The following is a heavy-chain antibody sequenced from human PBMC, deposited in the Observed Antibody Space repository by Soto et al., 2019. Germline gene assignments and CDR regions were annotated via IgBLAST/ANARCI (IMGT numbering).Heavy chain of an antibody. V-gene: IGHV1-69*08. CDR1: GGTFSSYT. Sequence: QVQLVQSGAEVKKPGSSVKVSCKASGGTFSSYTISWVRQAPGQGLEWMGRIIPILGIANYAQKFQGRVTITADKSTITAYMELSSLRSEDTAVYYCARDGSPGSGGSCYTYYFDYWGQGTLVTVSS. CDR3: ARDGSPGSGGSCYTYYFDY. J-gene: IGHJ4*02. CDR2: IIPILGIA. D-gene: IGHD2-15*01.